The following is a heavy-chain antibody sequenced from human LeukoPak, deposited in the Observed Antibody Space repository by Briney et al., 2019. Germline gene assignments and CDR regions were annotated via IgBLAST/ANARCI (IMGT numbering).Heavy chain of an antibody. V-gene: IGHV4-39*01. CDR1: GGSINSSGYY. CDR2: IYYSGST. CDR3: AREKKMYNWFDP. J-gene: IGHJ5*02. D-gene: IGHD5-24*01. Sequence: PSETLSLTCTVSGGSINSSGYYWGWIRQPPGKGLEWIGSIYYSGSTYYNPSLKSRVTVSVDTSKNQFSLKLSSVTAADTAVYYCAREKKMYNWFDPWGKGTLVTVSS.